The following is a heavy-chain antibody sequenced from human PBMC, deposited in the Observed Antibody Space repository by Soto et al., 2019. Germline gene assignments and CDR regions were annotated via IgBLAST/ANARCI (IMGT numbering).Heavy chain of an antibody. Sequence: TLSPTCTVSGGSISSGDFYWSWIRQPPGKGLELIGNIYYSGSTYYNPSLRSRAIMSVATSQNQFSLKLSSLTAADAAVYFCARADDFSDRLDYWGQGALVTVSS. D-gene: IGHD4-17*01. CDR1: GGSISSGDFY. CDR2: IYYSGST. J-gene: IGHJ4*02. V-gene: IGHV4-30-4*01. CDR3: ARADDFSDRLDY.